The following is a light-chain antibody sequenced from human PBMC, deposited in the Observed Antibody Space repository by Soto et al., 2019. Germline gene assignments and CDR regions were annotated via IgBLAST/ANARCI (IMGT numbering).Light chain of an antibody. CDR2: AAS. CDR3: QQSYSTPHT. CDR1: QSLSNY. V-gene: IGKV1-39*01. Sequence: DIQMTQSPSSLSASVGDRVTITCRASQSLSNYLNWYQQKPGKAPNLLIYAASTLQSGVPSRFSGSGSGADFTLTISSPQPEDFATYYCQQSYSTPHTFGQGTKLEIK. J-gene: IGKJ2*01.